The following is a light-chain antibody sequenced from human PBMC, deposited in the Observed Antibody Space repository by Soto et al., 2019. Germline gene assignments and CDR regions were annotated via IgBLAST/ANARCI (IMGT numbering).Light chain of an antibody. J-gene: IGKJ1*01. V-gene: IGKV3-20*01. CDR3: QQYDSSPRT. CDR2: GAS. CDR1: QRVRAN. Sequence: ITQSTATLSVSPWERATLSCRAGQRVRANLAWYQQKPGQAPRLLISGASSRAADIPDRFSGSGSGTDFTLTINRLEPEDFAVYYCQQYDSSPRTFGQGTKVDIK.